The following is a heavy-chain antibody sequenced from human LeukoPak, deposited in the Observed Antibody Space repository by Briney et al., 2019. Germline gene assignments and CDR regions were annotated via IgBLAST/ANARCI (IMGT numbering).Heavy chain of an antibody. V-gene: IGHV4-4*07. J-gene: IGHJ4*02. CDR2: IYTSGST. D-gene: IGHD1-26*01. CDR1: GGSISSYY. Sequence: PSETLSLTCTVSGGSISSYYWSWIRQPAGKGLEWIGRIYTSGSTDYNPSLKSRVTMSVDTSKNQFSPKLSSVTAADTAVYYCAIDGIVGATSGSSGGYFDYWGQGTLVTVSS. CDR3: AIDGIVGATSGSSGGYFDY.